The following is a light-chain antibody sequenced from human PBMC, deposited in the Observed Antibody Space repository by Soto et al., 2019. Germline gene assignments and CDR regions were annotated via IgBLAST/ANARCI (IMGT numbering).Light chain of an antibody. V-gene: IGLV1-47*01. CDR3: AAWDYSLSRSLV. J-gene: IGLJ3*02. CDR1: SSNIGSNY. Sequence: QSVLTQPPSASGTPGQRVTISCSGSSSNIGSNYVYWYQQLPGTAPKLLIYRNNQRPSGVPDRFSGSKSGTSASLAISGLRSEDEADYYCAAWDYSLSRSLVFGGGTKVTVL. CDR2: RNN.